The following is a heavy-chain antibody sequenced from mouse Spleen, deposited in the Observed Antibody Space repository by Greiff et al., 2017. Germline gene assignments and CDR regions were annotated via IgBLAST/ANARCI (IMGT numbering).Heavy chain of an antibody. D-gene: IGHD1-1*01. J-gene: IGHJ2*01. CDR3: ARRDYCGPYYFDY. CDR1: GFNIKNSY. V-gene: IGHV14-3*01. Sequence: EVQLQQSVAELVRPGASVKLSCTASGFNIKNSYMHWVKQRPEQGLEWIGRIDPANGNTKYAPKFQGKAPITADTSSNTAYLQLSSLTSEDTAVYYCARRDYCGPYYFDYWGQGTTLTVSS. CDR2: IDPANGNT.